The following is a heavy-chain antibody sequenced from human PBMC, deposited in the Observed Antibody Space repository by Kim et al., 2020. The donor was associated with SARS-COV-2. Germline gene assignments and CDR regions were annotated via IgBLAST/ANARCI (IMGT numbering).Heavy chain of an antibody. CDR3: ARDNVYDRSGFHGLLFYD. V-gene: IGHV3-20*04. CDR1: GFNFGAWG. Sequence: GGSLRLSCAASGFNFGAWGMSWVRHKPGRGLEWICGITREGEKTGYVDAVRGRFTISRDVAKRSLYLQMDSLRAEDTAIYFCARDNVYDRSGFHGLLFYDWGQGTLVTVSS. D-gene: IGHD6-25*01. J-gene: IGHJ4*02. CDR2: ITREGEKT.